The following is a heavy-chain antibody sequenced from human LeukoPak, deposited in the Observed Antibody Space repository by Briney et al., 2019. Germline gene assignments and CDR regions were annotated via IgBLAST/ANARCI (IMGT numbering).Heavy chain of an antibody. V-gene: IGHV3-30-3*01. CDR2: ISYDGSNK. J-gene: IGHJ6*02. Sequence: PGGSLRLSCAASGFTFSSYAMHWVRRAPGKGLEWVAVISYDGSNKYYADSVKGRFTISRDNSKNTLYLQMNSLRAEDTAVYYCARVTMIVGVSYYYGMDVWGQGTTVTVSS. D-gene: IGHD3-22*01. CDR1: GFTFSSYA. CDR3: ARVTMIVGVSYYYGMDV.